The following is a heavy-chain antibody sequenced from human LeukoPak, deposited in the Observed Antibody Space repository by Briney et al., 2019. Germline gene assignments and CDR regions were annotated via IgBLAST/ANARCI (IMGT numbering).Heavy chain of an antibody. D-gene: IGHD6-13*01. CDR1: GGSFSGYY. J-gene: IGHJ6*04. CDR3: ARGIAARPRGMDV. V-gene: IGHV4-34*01. Sequence: SETLSLTCAVYGGSFSGYYWSWIRQPPGKGLEWIGEINHRGSTNYNPSLKSRVTISVDTSKNQFSLKLSSVTAADTAVYYCARGIAARPRGMDVWGKGTTVTVSS. CDR2: INHRGST.